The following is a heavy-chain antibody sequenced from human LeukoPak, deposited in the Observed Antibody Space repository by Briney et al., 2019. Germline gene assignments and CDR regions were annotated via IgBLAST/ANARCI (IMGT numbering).Heavy chain of an antibody. Sequence: GGSLRLSCAASGFTLSSYCMSWVRQAPGKGLEWVANIKQDGSKKYYVGSVQGRFTISRDNAKNSLYLQMNSLRADDTALYYCARDTWSRSWLNWFDPWGQGTLVTVSS. V-gene: IGHV3-7*01. CDR1: GFTLSSYC. D-gene: IGHD6-13*01. CDR3: ARDTWSRSWLNWFDP. CDR2: IKQDGSKK. J-gene: IGHJ5*02.